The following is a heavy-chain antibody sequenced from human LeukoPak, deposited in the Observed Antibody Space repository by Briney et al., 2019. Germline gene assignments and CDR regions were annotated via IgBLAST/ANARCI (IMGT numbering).Heavy chain of an antibody. CDR2: MSLTGGT. J-gene: IGHJ3*01. CDR3: ARGRTGPHDAFDV. Sequence: SETLSLTCAVSDGSFSDYYWTWIRQAPGKGLEWIGEMSLTGGTDYNPSLMRPVNMSIDTSNHYFSLTLKSVTAADTGVYYCARGRTGPHDAFDVWGQGTVITVSS. D-gene: IGHD1-1*01. CDR1: DGSFSDYY. V-gene: IGHV4-34*01.